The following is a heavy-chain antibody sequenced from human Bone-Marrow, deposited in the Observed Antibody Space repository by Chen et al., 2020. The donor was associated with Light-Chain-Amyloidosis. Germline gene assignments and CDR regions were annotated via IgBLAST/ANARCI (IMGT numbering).Heavy chain of an antibody. CDR2: IISLLGIT. V-gene: IGHV1-69*01. Sequence: QVQLVQSGAEVKKPGSSVRVSCKYSGGSFNDYAMSWVRQAPGQGLEWMGGIISLLGITKYAEKFQGRVTITADDSTSTAYMGLNTLTPDDTALYFCATGTGSRGTFDVWGQGTMVIVSS. CDR1: GGSFNDYA. D-gene: IGHD3-10*01. J-gene: IGHJ3*01. CDR3: ATGTGSRGTFDV.